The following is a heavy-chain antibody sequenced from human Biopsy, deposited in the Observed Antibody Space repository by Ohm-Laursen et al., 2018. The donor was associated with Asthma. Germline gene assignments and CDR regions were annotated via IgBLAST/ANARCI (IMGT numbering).Heavy chain of an antibody. J-gene: IGHJ6*02. CDR3: ARCQVGYSSGWSLLLKKIYYSGMDV. D-gene: IGHD6-19*01. CDR1: GGTFSNFA. Sequence: SVKVSCNAPGGTFSNFAISWVRQAPGQGLEWLGGIMTVFGTTNYAKKFQGRVTITADESTSTAYMEVTSLRSEDTAIYYCARCQVGYSSGWSLLLKKIYYSGMDVWGQGTAVTVSS. V-gene: IGHV1-69*13. CDR2: IMTVFGTT.